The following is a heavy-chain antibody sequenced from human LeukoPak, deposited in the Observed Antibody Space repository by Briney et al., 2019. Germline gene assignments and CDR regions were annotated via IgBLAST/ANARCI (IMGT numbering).Heavy chain of an antibody. D-gene: IGHD4-23*01. V-gene: IGHV1-18*01. CDR2: ISAYNGNT. J-gene: IGHJ4*02. CDR1: GYTFTSYG. Sequence: GASVKVSCKASGYTFTSYGISWVRQAPGQGFEWMGCISAYNGNTNYAQKLLGRVTMTTDTSTSTAYMELRSLRSDDTAVYYCARVQGPEFRTVAFDYWGQGTLVTVSS. CDR3: ARVQGPEFRTVAFDY.